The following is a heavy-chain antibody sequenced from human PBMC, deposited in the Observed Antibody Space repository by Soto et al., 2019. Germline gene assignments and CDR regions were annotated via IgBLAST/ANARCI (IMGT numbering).Heavy chain of an antibody. D-gene: IGHD6-6*01. V-gene: IGHV3-7*05. CDR1: GFTFSSYW. CDR2: IKQDGGEK. CDR3: ARVSSSRYYYSCGIDV. J-gene: IGHJ6*02. Sequence: GGSLRLSCAASGFTFSSYWMSWVRQAPGKGLEWVANIKQDGGEKYYVDSVKGRFTISRDNAKNSLYLQMNSLRAEDTAVYYCARVSSSRYYYSCGIDVCGQATTDTVSS.